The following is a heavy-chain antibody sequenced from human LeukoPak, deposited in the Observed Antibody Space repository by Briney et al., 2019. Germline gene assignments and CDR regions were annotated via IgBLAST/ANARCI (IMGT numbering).Heavy chain of an antibody. J-gene: IGHJ3*02. Sequence: ASVKVSCKASGGTFSSYAISWVRQAPGQGLEWMGGVIPFFNTANYAQQFQGRVTISTDESTSTAYMELGSLRSEDTAVYYCARAPGTTWRGSPFDIWGQETMVTVSS. CDR3: ARAPGTTWRGSPFDI. CDR1: GGTFSSYA. V-gene: IGHV1-69*05. CDR2: VIPFFNTA. D-gene: IGHD1-1*01.